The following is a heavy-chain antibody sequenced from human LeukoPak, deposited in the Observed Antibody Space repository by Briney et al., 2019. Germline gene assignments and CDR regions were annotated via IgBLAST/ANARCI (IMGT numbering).Heavy chain of an antibody. Sequence: ASVKVSCKASGGTFSSYAISWVGQAAGQGLEWMGGIIPIFGTANYAQKFQGRVTITADESTSTAYMELSSLRSDDTAVYYCTRESGSYHGNDYWGQGTLVTVSS. CDR3: TRESGSYHGNDY. D-gene: IGHD1-26*01. CDR2: IIPIFGTA. J-gene: IGHJ4*02. V-gene: IGHV1-69*13. CDR1: GGTFSSYA.